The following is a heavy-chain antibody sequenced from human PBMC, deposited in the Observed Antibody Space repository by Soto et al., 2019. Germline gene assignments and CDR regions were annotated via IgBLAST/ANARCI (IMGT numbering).Heavy chain of an antibody. CDR2: ISSSSSTI. J-gene: IGHJ5*02. D-gene: IGHD3-16*01. CDR3: ARDYSVSGSYAPWFDP. V-gene: IGHV3-48*02. Sequence: GGSLRLSCAASGFTFSSYSMNWVRQAPGKGLEWVSYISSSSSTIYYADSVKGRFTISRDNAKNSLYLQMNSLRDEDTAVYYCARDYSVSGSYAPWFDPRGQGTLVTVS. CDR1: GFTFSSYS.